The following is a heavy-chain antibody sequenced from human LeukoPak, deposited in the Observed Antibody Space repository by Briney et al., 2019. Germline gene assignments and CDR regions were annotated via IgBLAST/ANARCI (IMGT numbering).Heavy chain of an antibody. V-gene: IGHV3-23*01. CDR2: ISNSGGTT. CDR1: RFSFSTYA. J-gene: IGHJ4*02. Sequence: GGSLRLSCAASRFSFSTYAMSWVRQAPGKGLEWVSSISNSGGTTYYADSVKGRFTISRDNSKNTLYLQMNSLSAEDTAVYHCAKTPPFRGSYGGGYFDYWGQGTLVTVSS. D-gene: IGHD1-26*01. CDR3: AKTPPFRGSYGGGYFDY.